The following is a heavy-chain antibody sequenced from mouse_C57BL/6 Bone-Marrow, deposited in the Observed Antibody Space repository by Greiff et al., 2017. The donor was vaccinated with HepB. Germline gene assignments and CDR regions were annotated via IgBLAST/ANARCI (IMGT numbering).Heavy chain of an antibody. Sequence: QVQLQQPGAELVKPGASVKMSCKASGYTFTSYWITWVKQRPGQGLEWIGDIYLGSGSTNYNEKFKSKATLTVDTSSSTAYMQLSSLTSEDSAVYYCARRGGFYWYFDVWGTGTTVTVSS. J-gene: IGHJ1*03. V-gene: IGHV1-55*01. CDR3: ARRGGFYWYFDV. CDR1: GYTFTSYW. CDR2: IYLGSGST.